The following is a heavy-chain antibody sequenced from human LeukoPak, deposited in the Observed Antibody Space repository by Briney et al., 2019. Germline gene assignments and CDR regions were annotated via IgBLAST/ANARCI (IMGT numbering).Heavy chain of an antibody. CDR1: GFTFTSSA. J-gene: IGHJ3*02. D-gene: IGHD3-22*01. Sequence: ASVKVSCEASGFTFTSSAMQWVRQARGQRLEWIGWIVVGSGNTNYAQKFQERVTITRDMSTSTAYMELSSLRSEDTAVYYCAADLKYYYDSSGYYFDAFDIWGQGTMVTVSS. CDR2: IVVGSGNT. CDR3: AADLKYYYDSSGYYFDAFDI. V-gene: IGHV1-58*02.